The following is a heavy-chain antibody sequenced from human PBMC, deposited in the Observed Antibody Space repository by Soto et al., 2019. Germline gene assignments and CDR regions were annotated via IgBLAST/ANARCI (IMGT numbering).Heavy chain of an antibody. D-gene: IGHD2-8*01. CDR3: ARSGAYCTSITCLFDSF. J-gene: IGHJ4*02. V-gene: IGHV1-18*01. Sequence: QAQLVQSGAEVKKPGASVKVSCRASGYTFSSYSYAWVRQAPGQGLEWMGWISAYNGDTNYAQKFQDKVTLTTDTSTTTAYMELRNLGSDDTAVYYCARSGAYCTSITCLFDSFWGLGTLVTVSS. CDR2: ISAYNGDT. CDR1: GYTFSSYS.